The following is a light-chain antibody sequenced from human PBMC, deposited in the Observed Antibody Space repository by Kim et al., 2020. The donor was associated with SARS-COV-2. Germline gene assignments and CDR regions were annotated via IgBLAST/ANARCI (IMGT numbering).Light chain of an antibody. V-gene: IGLV3-1*01. CDR2: QDS. J-gene: IGLJ2*01. CDR1: KLGDKY. Sequence: SYELTQPPSVSVSPGQTASITCSGDKLGDKYACWYQQKPGQSPVLVIYQDSKRPSGIPERFSGSNCGNTATLTISGTQAMDEADYYCQAWDSSTVVFGGGTKLTVL. CDR3: QAWDSSTVV.